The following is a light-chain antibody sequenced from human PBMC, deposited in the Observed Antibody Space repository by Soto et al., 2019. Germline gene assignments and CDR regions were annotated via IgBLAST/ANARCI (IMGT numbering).Light chain of an antibody. Sequence: EIVLTQSPGTLSLSPGERATLSCRASQSVSSSYLAWYQQKPGQAPRLLIYGASSRATGIPDRFSGSGSGTDFTLTISRLEPEDFAVYYCQQYGSSQTFGPGT. J-gene: IGKJ1*01. CDR3: QQYGSSQT. V-gene: IGKV3-20*01. CDR2: GAS. CDR1: QSVSSSY.